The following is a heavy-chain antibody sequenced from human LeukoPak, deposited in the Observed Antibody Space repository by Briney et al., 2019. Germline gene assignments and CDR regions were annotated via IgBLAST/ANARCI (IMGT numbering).Heavy chain of an antibody. CDR2: ISYDGSNK. D-gene: IGHD4/OR15-4a*01. J-gene: IGHJ4*02. Sequence: GGSLRLSCAASGFTFSSYAMHWVRQAPGKGLEWVAVISYDGSNKYYADSVKGRFTISRDNSKNTLYLQMSSLRAEDTAVYYCARSLRDYVDYFDYWGQGTLVTVSS. CDR1: GFTFSSYA. V-gene: IGHV3-30-3*01. CDR3: ARSLRDYVDYFDY.